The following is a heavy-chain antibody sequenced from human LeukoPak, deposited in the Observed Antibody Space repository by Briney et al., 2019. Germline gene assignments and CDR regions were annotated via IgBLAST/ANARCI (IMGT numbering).Heavy chain of an antibody. V-gene: IGHV3-11*01. CDR2: ISSSGSTI. CDR1: GFTVSNNY. J-gene: IGHJ4*02. Sequence: GGSLRLSCAASGFTVSNNYMRWIRQAPGKGLEWVSYISSSGSTIYYADSVKGRFTISRDNAKNSLYLQMNSLRAEDTAVYYCARESYCSSTSCYGGDYWGQGTLATVSS. CDR3: ARESYCSSTSCYGGDY. D-gene: IGHD2-2*01.